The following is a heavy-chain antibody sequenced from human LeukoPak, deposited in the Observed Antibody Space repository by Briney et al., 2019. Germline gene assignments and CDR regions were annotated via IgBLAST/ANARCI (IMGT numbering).Heavy chain of an antibody. CDR3: ARDPAGYCSSTSCFGYFDY. D-gene: IGHD2-2*01. CDR1: GFTFSSYW. V-gene: IGHV3-7*03. CDR2: IKQDGSEK. Sequence: GGSLRLSCAASGFTFSSYWMSWVRQAPGKGLEWVANIKQDGSEKYNVDSVKGRFTISRDNAKNSLYLQMNSLRAEDTAVYYCARDPAGYCSSTSCFGYFDYWGQGTLVTVSS. J-gene: IGHJ4*02.